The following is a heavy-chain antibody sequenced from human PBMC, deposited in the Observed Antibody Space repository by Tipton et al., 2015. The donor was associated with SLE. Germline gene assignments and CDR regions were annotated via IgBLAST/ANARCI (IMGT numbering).Heavy chain of an antibody. CDR1: GYTFTSFD. J-gene: IGHJ4*02. CDR3: ARAPPQVGFDF. V-gene: IGHV1-8*01. D-gene: IGHD3-10*01. Sequence: QLVQSGAEVKKPGASVKVSCKASGYTFTSFDINWVRQATGQGLEWMGWMNPNSGNTAYAQKFQGRVTMTSDTSISTAYMELSSLRSEGTAVYCGARAPPQVGFDFWGQGTLVTVSS. CDR2: MNPNSGNT.